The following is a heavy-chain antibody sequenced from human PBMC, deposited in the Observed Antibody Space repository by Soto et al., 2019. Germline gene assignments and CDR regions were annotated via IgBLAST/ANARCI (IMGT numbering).Heavy chain of an antibody. Sequence: QVQLVQSGAEVKKPGASVKVSCKASGYTFTSYDISWVRQAPGQGLEWMGWISAYNGNTNYAQKLHGRVTMTTDTSTSTSYMELRSLKSDDTAVYYCARDTIYAYYYYYYGMDVWGQGTTVTVSS. CDR1: GYTFTSYD. D-gene: IGHD2-2*01. CDR3: ARDTIYAYYYYYYGMDV. J-gene: IGHJ6*02. V-gene: IGHV1-18*04. CDR2: ISAYNGNT.